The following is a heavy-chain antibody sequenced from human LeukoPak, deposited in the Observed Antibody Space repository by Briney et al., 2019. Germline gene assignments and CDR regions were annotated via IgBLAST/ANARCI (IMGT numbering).Heavy chain of an antibody. CDR3: ARDLEATVTIEGETFDY. J-gene: IGHJ4*02. CDR2: ISAYNGNT. CDR1: GYTFTSYG. V-gene: IGHV1-18*01. D-gene: IGHD4-17*01. Sequence: PEASVKVSCKASGYTFTSYGISWVRQAPGQGLEWMGWISAYNGNTNYAQKLQGRVTMTTDTSTSTAYMELRSLRSDDTAVYYCARDLEATVTIEGETFDYWGQGTLVTVSS.